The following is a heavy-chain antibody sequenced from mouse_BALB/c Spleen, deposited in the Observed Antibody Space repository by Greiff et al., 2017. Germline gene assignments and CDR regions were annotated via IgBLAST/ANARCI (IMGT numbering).Heavy chain of an antibody. Sequence: QVQLQQSGAELAKPGASVKMSCKASGYTFTSYWMHWVKQRPGQGLEWIGYINPSTGYTEYNQKFKDKATLTADKSSSTAYMQLSSLTSEDSAVYYCAIITGGYWGQGTSVTVSS. CDR3: AIITGGY. CDR1: GYTFTSYW. V-gene: IGHV1-7*01. CDR2: INPSTGYT. J-gene: IGHJ4*01. D-gene: IGHD1-1*01.